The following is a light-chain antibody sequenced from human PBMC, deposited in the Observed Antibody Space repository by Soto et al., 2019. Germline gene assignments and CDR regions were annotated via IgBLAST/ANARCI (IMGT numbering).Light chain of an antibody. CDR1: QGISNY. CDR2: AAS. Sequence: QMTQSPSSLSASVGVRVSITCRASQGISNYLAWYQQKPGKVPKLLIYAASTLQSGVPSRFSGSGSGTDFSLTISSLQPEDVATYYCQKYNSSPWTFGQGTKVEIK. V-gene: IGKV1-27*01. CDR3: QKYNSSPWT. J-gene: IGKJ1*01.